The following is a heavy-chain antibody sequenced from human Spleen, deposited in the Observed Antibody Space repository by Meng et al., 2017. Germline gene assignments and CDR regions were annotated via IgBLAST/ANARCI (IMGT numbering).Heavy chain of an antibody. J-gene: IGHJ4*02. Sequence: ASVKVSFKASGYTFTGYYMHWVRQAPGQGLEWMGWINPNSGGTNYAQKFQGRVTMTRDTYISTAYMEMNRLRSDDTAVYYCARVPTVRVVPTDYWGQGTLVTVSS. D-gene: IGHD3-10*01. CDR3: ARVPTVRVVPTDY. CDR1: GYTFTGYY. V-gene: IGHV1-2*02. CDR2: INPNSGGT.